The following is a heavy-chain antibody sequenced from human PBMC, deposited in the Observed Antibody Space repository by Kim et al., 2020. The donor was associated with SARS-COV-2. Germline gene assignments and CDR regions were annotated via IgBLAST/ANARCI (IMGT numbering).Heavy chain of an antibody. D-gene: IGHD2-2*02. Sequence: SQTLSLTCAISGDSVSSNSAAWNWIRQSPSRGLEWLGRTYYRSKWYNDYAVSVKSRITINPDTSKNQFSLQLNSVTPEDTAVYYCARDGGYCSSTSCYNPEHYYYYYGMDVWGQGTTVTVSS. V-gene: IGHV6-1*01. CDR1: GDSVSSNSAA. CDR3: ARDGGYCSSTSCYNPEHYYYYYGMDV. J-gene: IGHJ6*02. CDR2: TYYRSKWYN.